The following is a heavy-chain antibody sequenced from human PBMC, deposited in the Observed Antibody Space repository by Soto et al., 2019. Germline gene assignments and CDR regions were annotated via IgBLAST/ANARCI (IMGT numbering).Heavy chain of an antibody. V-gene: IGHV1-18*01. J-gene: IGHJ6*02. Sequence: ASVKVSCRASGYTFTSYGISWVRQAPGQGLEWMGWISAYNGNTSYAQNLQGRVTMTTDTSTSTAYMELSSVTAADTAVYYCARQASEYYYDSSGYSDYYYYGMDVWGQGTTVTVSS. CDR2: ISAYNGNT. CDR3: ARQASEYYYDSSGYSDYYYYGMDV. D-gene: IGHD3-22*01. CDR1: GYTFTSYG.